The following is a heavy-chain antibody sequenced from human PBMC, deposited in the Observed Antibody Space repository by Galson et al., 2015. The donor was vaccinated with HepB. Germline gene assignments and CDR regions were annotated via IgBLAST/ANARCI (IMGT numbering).Heavy chain of an antibody. CDR1: GGTFSSYA. V-gene: IGHV1-69*01. D-gene: IGHD3-10*01. CDR3: ARGSGSSDYYYYYMDV. CDR2: IIPIFGTA. Sequence: SCKASGGTFSSYAISWVRQAPGQGLEWMGGIIPIFGTANYAQKFQGRVTITADESTSTAYMELSSLRSEDTAVYYCARGSGSSDYYYYYMDVWGKGTTVTVSS. J-gene: IGHJ6*03.